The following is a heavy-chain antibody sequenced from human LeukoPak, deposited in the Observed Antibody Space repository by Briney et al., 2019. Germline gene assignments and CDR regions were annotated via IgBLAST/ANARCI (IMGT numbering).Heavy chain of an antibody. V-gene: IGHV4-34*01. CDR3: ARGRYCSSTSCYLYYGMDV. CDR1: GGSFSGYY. D-gene: IGHD2-2*01. Sequence: SKTLSLTCAVYGGSFSGYYWSWIRQPPGKGLEWIGEINHSGSTNYNPSLKSRVTISVDTSKNQFSLKLSSVTAADTAVYYCARGRYCSSTSCYLYYGMDVWGKGTTVTVSS. CDR2: INHSGST. J-gene: IGHJ6*04.